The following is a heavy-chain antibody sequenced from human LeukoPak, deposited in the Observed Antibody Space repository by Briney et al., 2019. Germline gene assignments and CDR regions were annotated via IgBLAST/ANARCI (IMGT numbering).Heavy chain of an antibody. CDR2: IKQDGGEK. V-gene: IGHV3-7*01. D-gene: IGHD4-17*01. J-gene: IGHJ4*02. CDR3: ATRGGDSEVDF. CDR1: GFGFSDFW. Sequence: PGGSLRLSCAASGFGFSDFWMSWVRQAPGKGLEWVANIKQDGGEKYYVDSVEGRLTISRDNAKNSLYLQMNSLRVEDTAVYYCATRGGDSEVDFWGQGTLVTVSS.